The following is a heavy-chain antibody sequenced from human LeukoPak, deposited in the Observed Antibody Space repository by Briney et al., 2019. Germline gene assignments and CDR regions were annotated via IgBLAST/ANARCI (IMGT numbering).Heavy chain of an antibody. V-gene: IGHV3-30*02. CDR1: GFTFSSYG. D-gene: IGHD2-21*02. CDR2: IRYDGSNK. CDR3: TTYIHGDRIFDY. Sequence: PGGSLRLSCAASGFTFSSYGMHWVRQAPGKGLEWVAFIRYDGSNKYYADSVKGRFTISRDNSKNTLYLQMNSLKTEDTAVYYCTTYIHGDRIFDYWGQGTLVSVSS. J-gene: IGHJ4*02.